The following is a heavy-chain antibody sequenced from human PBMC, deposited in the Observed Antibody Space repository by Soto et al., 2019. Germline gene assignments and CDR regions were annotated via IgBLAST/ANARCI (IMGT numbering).Heavy chain of an antibody. J-gene: IGHJ4*02. CDR3: AVDLTYCGGDCYVD. CDR1: GFTFTSSA. CDR2: IVVGGGNT. D-gene: IGHD2-21*02. Sequence: QMQLVQSGPEVKKPGTSVKVSCKASGFTFTSSAVQWVRQARGQRLEWIGWIVVGGGNTNYAQKFQERGTITRDMSTSTANMELSSLRSEDTAVYYCAVDLTYCGGDCYVDWGQGTLVTVSS. V-gene: IGHV1-58*01.